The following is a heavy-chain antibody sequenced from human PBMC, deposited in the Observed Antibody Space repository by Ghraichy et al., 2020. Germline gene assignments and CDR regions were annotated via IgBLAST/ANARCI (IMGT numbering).Heavy chain of an antibody. CDR2: IYYRGRT. CDR1: GGSINNYY. D-gene: IGHD5-24*01. J-gene: IGHJ4*02. V-gene: IGHV4-59*01. CDR3: ARVLSDGFSDY. Sequence: SETLSLTCTVSGGSINNYYWSWIRQPPGKGLEWIGYIYYRGRTNYNPSLKSRVTILVDTSKNQFSLKLSSVTAADTAVYYCARVLSDGFSDYWGQGTLVTVSS.